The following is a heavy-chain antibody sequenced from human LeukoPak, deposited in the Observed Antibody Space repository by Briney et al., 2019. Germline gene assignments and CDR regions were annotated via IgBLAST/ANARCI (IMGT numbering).Heavy chain of an antibody. CDR1: GYIFTGYY. J-gene: IGHJ4*03. Sequence: ASVKVSCKASGYIFTGYYIHWVRQAPGQGLECMGWINPNSGATNYVQKFQDWVTMTRDTSISTAYMELRSLRFDDTAVYYCARSSGYCGSTSCYDYWGQGTLVTVSS. CDR2: INPNSGAT. D-gene: IGHD2-2*01. CDR3: ARSSGYCGSTSCYDY. V-gene: IGHV1-2*04.